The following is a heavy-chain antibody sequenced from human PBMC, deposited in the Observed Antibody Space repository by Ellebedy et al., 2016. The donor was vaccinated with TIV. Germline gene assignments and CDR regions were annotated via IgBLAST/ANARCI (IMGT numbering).Heavy chain of an antibody. D-gene: IGHD6-19*01. CDR1: GFTVITDY. Sequence: PGGSLRLSCAASGFTVITDYMSWVRQAPGKGLEWVSTIYSGGAAYHGDSVKGRFTVSRDSSKNTVYLQMNSLRVEETALYFSGRNRDANGWYVDLWGQGTLVTVSS. V-gene: IGHV3-66*01. CDR2: IYSGGAA. J-gene: IGHJ5*02. CDR3: GRNRDANGWYVDL.